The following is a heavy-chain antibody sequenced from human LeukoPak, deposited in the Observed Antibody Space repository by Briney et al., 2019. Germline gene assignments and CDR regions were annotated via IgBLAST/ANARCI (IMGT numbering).Heavy chain of an antibody. V-gene: IGHV4-59*01. CDR3: ARALIVGANEGAFDI. CDR2: IYYSGST. J-gene: IGHJ3*02. D-gene: IGHD1-26*01. Sequence: SETLSLTCTVSGGSISSYYWSWIRQPPGKGLEWIGYIYYSGSTKYNPSLKSRVTISVDTSKNQFSLELSSVTAADTAVYYCARALIVGANEGAFDIWGQGTMVTVSS. CDR1: GGSISSYY.